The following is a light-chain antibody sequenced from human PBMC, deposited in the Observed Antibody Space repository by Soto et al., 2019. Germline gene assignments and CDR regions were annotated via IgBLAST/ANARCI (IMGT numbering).Light chain of an antibody. CDR3: SSYSDRSPCV. V-gene: IGLV2-14*01. Sequence: QSVLTQPASVSGCPGQSITISCTGTNSDVGGYNYVTWYQQHRGKAPKLIIYEVSNRPSGVSNRFSGSKSGNTASLTISGLQAADEADYYCSSYSDRSPCVFGTGTKVTVL. CDR1: NSDVGGYNY. J-gene: IGLJ1*01. CDR2: EVS.